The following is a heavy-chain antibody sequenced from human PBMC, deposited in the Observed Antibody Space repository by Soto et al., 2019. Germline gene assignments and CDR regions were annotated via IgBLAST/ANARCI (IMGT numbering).Heavy chain of an antibody. V-gene: IGHV3-21*01. CDR3: ASVTTNWNYFLGSYYYGMDV. J-gene: IGHJ6*02. Sequence: VGSLRLSCAASGFTFSSYSMNWVRQAPGKGLEWVSSISSSSSYIYYADSVKGRFTISRDNAKNSLYLQMNGLRAEDTAVYYCASVTTNWNYFLGSYYYGMDVWGQGTTVTVSS. CDR1: GFTFSSYS. D-gene: IGHD1-7*01. CDR2: ISSSSSYI.